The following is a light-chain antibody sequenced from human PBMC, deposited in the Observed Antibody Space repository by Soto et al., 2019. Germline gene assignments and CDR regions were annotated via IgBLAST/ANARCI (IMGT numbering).Light chain of an antibody. CDR1: SSDVGGYNY. V-gene: IGLV2-14*01. CDR3: ASYTTSTTLGGV. CDR2: EVN. Sequence: QSALTQPASVSGSPGQSITISCTGTSSDVGGYNYVSWYQQHPGKAPKLMIYEVNNRPSGVSFRFSGSKSGNTASLTISRLQAEYEADYYCASYTTSTTLGGVFGGGTKLTVL. J-gene: IGLJ3*02.